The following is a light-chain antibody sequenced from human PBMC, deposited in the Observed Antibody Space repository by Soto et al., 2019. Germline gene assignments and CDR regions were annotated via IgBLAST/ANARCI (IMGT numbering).Light chain of an antibody. J-gene: IGLJ1*01. CDR1: SSNIGAGYD. V-gene: IGLV1-40*01. Sequence: QSVLTQPPPVSGAPGQRVTISCTGSSSNIGAGYDVHWYQQLPGTAPKLLISGNSNRPSGVPDRFSGSKSGTSASLPITGLQAEDEADSSCQYYDSSLSGRVFGTGTKVTVL. CDR3: QYYDSSLSGRV. CDR2: GNS.